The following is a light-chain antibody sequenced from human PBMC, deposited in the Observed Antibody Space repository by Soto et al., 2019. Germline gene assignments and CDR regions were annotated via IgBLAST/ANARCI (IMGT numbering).Light chain of an antibody. CDR1: STDVGNDNY. V-gene: IGLV2-8*01. CDR3: SSYAGSNNWV. CDR2: DVN. Sequence: QSALTQPPSASGSPGQSLTISCTGTSTDVGNDNYVSWYQQHPRKAPQLMISDVNRPPSGVPDRFAGSKSGNTASLTVSGIQAEDEADYSCSSYAGSNNWVFGGGTKLTVL. J-gene: IGLJ3*02.